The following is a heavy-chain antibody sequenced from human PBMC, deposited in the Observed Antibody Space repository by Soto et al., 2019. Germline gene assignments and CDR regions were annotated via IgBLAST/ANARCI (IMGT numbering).Heavy chain of an antibody. CDR1: GYNFTSYG. V-gene: IGHV1-18*01. D-gene: IGHD6-19*01. CDR2: ISPHNDRT. Sequence: VQLVQSGADVKKPGASVKVSCKASGYNFTSYGISWVRQAPGQGLEWMGWISPHNDRTKYARRFQDRVTMTTETPTSTVYMELGSLRSDDTAVYYCARDLYYSSGRYFDHDAFDIWGQGTVVTVSS. J-gene: IGHJ3*02. CDR3: ARDLYYSSGRYFDHDAFDI.